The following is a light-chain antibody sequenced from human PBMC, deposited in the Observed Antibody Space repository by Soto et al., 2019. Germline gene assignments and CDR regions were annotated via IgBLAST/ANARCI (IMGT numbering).Light chain of an antibody. CDR1: QSITYR. V-gene: IGKV1-5*01. Sequence: DIQMTQSPSSLSASVGDRVTITCRASQSITYRLAWYQQKPGKAPKLLIYDASSLESGVPSRFSGSGSGTEFTLTISSLQPDDFATYYCQQYSSYWTFGQGTKVDIK. J-gene: IGKJ1*01. CDR3: QQYSSYWT. CDR2: DAS.